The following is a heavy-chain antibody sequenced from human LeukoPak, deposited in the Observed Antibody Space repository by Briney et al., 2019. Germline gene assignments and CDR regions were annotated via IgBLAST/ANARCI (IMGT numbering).Heavy chain of an antibody. CDR2: IYYSGST. V-gene: IGHV4-59*08. CDR3: ARSIAVAGIVSDYYYYGMDV. D-gene: IGHD6-19*01. Sequence: SETLPLTCTVSGGSISSYYWSWIRQPPGKGLEWIGYIYYSGSTNYNPSLKSRVTISIHTSKKQFSLKLSSVTAADTAVYYCARSIAVAGIVSDYYYYGMDVWGQGTTVTVSS. CDR1: GGSISSYY. J-gene: IGHJ6*02.